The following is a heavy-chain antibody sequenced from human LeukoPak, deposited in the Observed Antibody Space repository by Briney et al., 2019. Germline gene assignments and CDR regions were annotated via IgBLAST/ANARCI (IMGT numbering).Heavy chain of an antibody. J-gene: IGHJ6*02. CDR1: GFTFSSHG. Sequence: GRSLRLSCAASGFTFSSHGMHWVRQPPGKGLEWVAVVSYDGRNRYADSVKGRFTMSRDDPKNTLYLEMNSLRVADTAVYYCAKDVYDSGRTQYDHYYGMDVWGQGTTVTVSS. D-gene: IGHD3-10*01. CDR2: VSYDGRNR. CDR3: AKDVYDSGRTQYDHYYGMDV. V-gene: IGHV3-30*18.